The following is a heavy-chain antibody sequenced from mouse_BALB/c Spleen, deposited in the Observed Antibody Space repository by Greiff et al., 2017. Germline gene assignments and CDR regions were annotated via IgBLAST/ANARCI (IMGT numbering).Heavy chain of an antibody. J-gene: IGHJ4*01. V-gene: IGHV5-12-1*01. CDR1: GFAFSSYD. Sequence: EVMLVESGGGLVKPGGSLKLSCAASGFAFSSYDMSWVRQTPEKRLEWVAYISSGGGSTYYPDTVKGRFTISRDNAKNTLYLQMSSLKSEDTAMYYCARQGYRSYAMDYWGQGTSVTVSS. CDR2: ISSGGGST. CDR3: ARQGYRSYAMDY. D-gene: IGHD2-14*01.